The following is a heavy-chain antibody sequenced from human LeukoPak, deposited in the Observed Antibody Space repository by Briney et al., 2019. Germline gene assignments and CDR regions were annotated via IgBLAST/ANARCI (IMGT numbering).Heavy chain of an antibody. CDR3: AKATTEQWLVLDY. CDR2: IKQDGSEK. J-gene: IGHJ4*02. D-gene: IGHD6-19*01. V-gene: IGHV3-7*01. Sequence: PGGSLRLSCAASGFTFSSYWMSWVCQAPGKGLEWVANIKQDGSEKYYVDSVKGRFTISRDNAKNSLYLQMNSLRAEDTAVYYCAKATTEQWLVLDYWGQGTLVTVSS. CDR1: GFTFSSYW.